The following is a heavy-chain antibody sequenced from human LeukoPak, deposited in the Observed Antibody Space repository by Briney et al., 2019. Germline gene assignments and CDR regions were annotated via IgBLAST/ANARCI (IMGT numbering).Heavy chain of an antibody. Sequence: PSETLSLTCTVSGGSISSYYWSWIRQPPGKGLEWIGYIYYSGSTNYNPSLKSRVTISVDTSKNQFSLKLSSVTAADTAVYFCAKLDTAMARGYFDYWGQGTLVTVSS. D-gene: IGHD5-18*01. CDR3: AKLDTAMARGYFDY. CDR1: GGSISSYY. CDR2: IYYSGST. J-gene: IGHJ4*02. V-gene: IGHV4-59*01.